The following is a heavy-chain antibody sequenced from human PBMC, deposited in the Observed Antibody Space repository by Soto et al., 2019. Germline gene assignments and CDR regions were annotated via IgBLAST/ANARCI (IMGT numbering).Heavy chain of an antibody. D-gene: IGHD3-22*01. Sequence: SETLSLTCTVSGGSVSSSSYYWGWVRQPPGRGLEWIGTVYYNGRTYYDPSLKSRVTISVDTSKNQFSLKLSSVTAADTAVYYCARLGEAYYYDSSGYYYYFDHWGQGTLVTVSS. CDR1: GGSVSSSSYY. V-gene: IGHV4-39*01. J-gene: IGHJ4*02. CDR2: VYYNGRT. CDR3: ARLGEAYYYDSSGYYYYFDH.